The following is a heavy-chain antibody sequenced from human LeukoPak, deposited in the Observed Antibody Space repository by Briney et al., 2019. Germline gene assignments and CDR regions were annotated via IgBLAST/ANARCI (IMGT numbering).Heavy chain of an antibody. CDR2: IYPGDSDT. CDR3: ARHLGATVNTLYYFDY. Sequence: GESLKISCKGSGYSFTSYWIGWVRQMPGKGLEWMGIIYPGDSDTTYSPSFQGQVTISVDKSISTAYLQWSSLKASDTAMYYCARHLGATVNTLYYFDYWGQGTLVTVSS. V-gene: IGHV5-51*01. J-gene: IGHJ4*02. CDR1: GYSFTSYW. D-gene: IGHD4-17*01.